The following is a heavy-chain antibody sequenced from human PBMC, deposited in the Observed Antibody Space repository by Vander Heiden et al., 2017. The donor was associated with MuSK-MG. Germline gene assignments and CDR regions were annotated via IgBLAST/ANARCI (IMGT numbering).Heavy chain of an antibody. Sequence: AVSWVRQAPGQVLEWMGGLIPIFGTANYAQKFQGRGTITADESTSTAYMDLSSLGSEETAVYHCARDPLTGTTKLGWLDPWGQRTLVTVSS. CDR2: LIPIFGTA. J-gene: IGHJ5*02. CDR3: ARDPLTGTTKLGWLDP. D-gene: IGHD4-17*01. V-gene: IGHV1-69*01. CDR1: A.